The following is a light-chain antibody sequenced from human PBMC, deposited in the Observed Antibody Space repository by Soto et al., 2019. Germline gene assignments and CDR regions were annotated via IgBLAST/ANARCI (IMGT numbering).Light chain of an antibody. CDR1: SSDVGSYRL. V-gene: IGLV2-23*01. Sequence: QSALTQPRSVSGSPGQSVTISCTGTSSDVGSYRLVSWYQHHPGKVPKLIIYEGSKRPSGVSNRFSGSEPGNTASLTISGLQAEDEADYYCCSSAPSRTFVFGTGTKVTVL. CDR2: EGS. CDR3: CSSAPSRTFV. J-gene: IGLJ1*01.